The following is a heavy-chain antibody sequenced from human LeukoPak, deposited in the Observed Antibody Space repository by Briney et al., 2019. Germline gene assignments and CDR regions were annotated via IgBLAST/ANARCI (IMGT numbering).Heavy chain of an antibody. CDR2: IDYSGST. CDR3: ARGQVARFDY. D-gene: IGHD2-15*01. CDR1: GGSIGYYY. J-gene: IGHJ4*02. Sequence: SETLSLTCIVSGGSIGYYYWSWIRQPPGKGLEWIGYIDYSGSTNYNPSLKSRVTISVDTSKNQFSLKLSSVTAADTAVYYCARGQVARFDYWGQGTLVTVSS. V-gene: IGHV4-59*01.